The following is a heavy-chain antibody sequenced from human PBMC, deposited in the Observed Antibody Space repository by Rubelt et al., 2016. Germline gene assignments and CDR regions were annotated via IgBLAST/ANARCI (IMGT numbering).Heavy chain of an antibody. D-gene: IGHD6-13*01. J-gene: IGHJ4*02. V-gene: IGHV1-18*01. CDR1: GYTFTSYG. CDR3: ARVISGVEYSSSWHFDY. CDR2: ISAYNGNT. Sequence: QVQLVQSGAEVKKPGASVKVSCKASGYTFTSYGISWVRQAPGQGFEWMGWISAYNGNTNYAQKLQGRVTMTTDTSTSTAYMELGSLRSDDTAVYYCARVISGVEYSSSWHFDYWGQGTLVTVSS.